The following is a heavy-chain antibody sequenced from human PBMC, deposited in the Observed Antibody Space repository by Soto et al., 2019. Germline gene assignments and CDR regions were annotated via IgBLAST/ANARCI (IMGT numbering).Heavy chain of an antibody. Sequence: SVKVSCKASGGTFSSYTISWVRQAPGQGLEWMGRIIPILGIANYAQKFQGRVTITADKSTSTAYMELSSLRSEDTAVYYCARGSGRLRYYYYYGMDVWGQGTTVTVSS. J-gene: IGHJ6*02. V-gene: IGHV1-69*02. CDR1: GGTFSSYT. CDR3: ARGSGRLRYYYYYGMDV. D-gene: IGHD3-10*01. CDR2: IIPILGIA.